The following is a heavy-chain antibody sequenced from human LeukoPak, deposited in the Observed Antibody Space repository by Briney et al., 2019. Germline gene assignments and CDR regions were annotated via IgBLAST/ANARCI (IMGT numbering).Heavy chain of an antibody. V-gene: IGHV3-23*01. J-gene: IGHJ4*02. CDR1: GGTFSSYA. CDR3: AKVPGDYYFDY. CDR2: IGGSGGST. D-gene: IGHD4-17*01. Sequence: SCKASGGTFSSYAMSWVRQAPGKGLEWVSAIGGSGGSTYYADSVKGRFTISRDNSKNTLYLQMNSLRAEDTAVYYCAKVPGDYYFDYWGQGTLVTVSS.